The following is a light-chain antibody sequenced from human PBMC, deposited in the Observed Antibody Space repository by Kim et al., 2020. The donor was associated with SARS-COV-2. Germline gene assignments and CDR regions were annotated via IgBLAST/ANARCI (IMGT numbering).Light chain of an antibody. J-gene: IGKJ2*01. Sequence: SASVRDRVTITCRASQGISSALAWYQQKPGKAPNLLSYDASSLQSGVPSRFSGSGAGTDFTLTINSLQPEDFATYYCQQFYSYPYTFGQGTKLEI. CDR2: DAS. V-gene: IGKV1-13*02. CDR1: QGISSA. CDR3: QQFYSYPYT.